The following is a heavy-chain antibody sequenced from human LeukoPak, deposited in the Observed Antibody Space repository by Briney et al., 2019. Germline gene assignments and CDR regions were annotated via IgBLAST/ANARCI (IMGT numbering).Heavy chain of an antibody. V-gene: IGHV3-23*01. Sequence: QSGGSLRLSCAASGFTFSSYAMNWVRQAPGKGLEWVSGISGSSGGTYYADSVKGRFTISRDNSKNTVYLQMNSLRAEDTAIYYCAKRGLGSCSGSSCLQWVLDYWGRGTLVTVSS. CDR1: GFTFSSYA. CDR3: AKRGLGSCSGSSCLQWVLDY. D-gene: IGHD2-15*01. CDR2: ISGSSGGT. J-gene: IGHJ4*02.